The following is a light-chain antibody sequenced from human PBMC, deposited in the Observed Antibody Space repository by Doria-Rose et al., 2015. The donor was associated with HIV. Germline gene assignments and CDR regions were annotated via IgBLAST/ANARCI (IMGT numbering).Light chain of an antibody. CDR2: AAS. V-gene: IGKV1-39*01. Sequence: DIQMTLSPSSLSASIGDRVTITCRASQTVSTYLNWFQQEPGKAPKLLIYAASRLQSGVPSRFSGSGSGTDFTLTISGLQPGDFATYYCQQTYSSPPWTFGQGTKVEMK. J-gene: IGKJ1*01. CDR1: QTVSTY. CDR3: QQTYSSPPWT.